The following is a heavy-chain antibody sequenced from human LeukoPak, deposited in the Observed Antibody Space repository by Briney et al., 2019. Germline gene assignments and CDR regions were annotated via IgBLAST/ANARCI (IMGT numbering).Heavy chain of an antibody. CDR1: GFTFSSYW. J-gene: IGHJ4*02. D-gene: IGHD3-9*01. CDR2: IKQDESEK. V-gene: IGHV3-7*01. CDR3: ARLEDYDILTGFDY. Sequence: GGSLRLSCAASGFTFSSYWMSWVRQAPGKGLEWVANIKQDESEKYYVDSVKGRFTISRDNAENSLYLQMNSLRAEDTAVYYCARLEDYDILTGFDYWGQGTLVTVSS.